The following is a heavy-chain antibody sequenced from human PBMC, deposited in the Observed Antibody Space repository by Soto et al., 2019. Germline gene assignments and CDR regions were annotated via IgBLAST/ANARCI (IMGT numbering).Heavy chain of an antibody. CDR3: ARDGGNYYYYYGMDV. J-gene: IGHJ6*02. CDR2: ISAYNGNT. CDR1: GYTFSNYG. D-gene: IGHD1-26*01. Sequence: ASVKVSCKASGYTFSNYGISWVRQAPGQGLEWMGWISAYNGNTNYAQKLQGRVTMTTDTSTSTAYMDLRSLRSDDTAVYYCARDGGNYYYYYGMDVWGQGTTVTVSS. V-gene: IGHV1-18*01.